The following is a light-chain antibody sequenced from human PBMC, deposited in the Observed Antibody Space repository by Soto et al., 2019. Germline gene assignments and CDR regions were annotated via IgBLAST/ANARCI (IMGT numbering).Light chain of an antibody. Sequence: QSVLTQPPSASGTPGQRITISCSGSASNIGSNTVTWYQQLPRTAPKLLMYTNNQRPSGVPVRFSGTRSGTSAYLAISGLQSGDEADYYCATWDDSLNGYVFGTGTKVTVL. V-gene: IGLV1-44*01. J-gene: IGLJ1*01. CDR1: ASNIGSNT. CDR2: TNN. CDR3: ATWDDSLNGYV.